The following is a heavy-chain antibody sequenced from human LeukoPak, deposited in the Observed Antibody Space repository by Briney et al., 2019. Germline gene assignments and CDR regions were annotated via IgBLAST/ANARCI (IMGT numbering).Heavy chain of an antibody. CDR3: ARDRILTGYSPPYVFDM. V-gene: IGHV3-21*01. D-gene: IGHD3-9*01. J-gene: IGHJ3*02. Sequence: GGSLRLSCAGSGFTFSSYSMNWVRRAPGKGLEWVSFISSSTYIKYADSVKGRFTISRDNAKNSIYLQMNSLRAEDTAVYYCARDRILTGYSPPYVFDMWGQGTMVTVSS. CDR2: ISSSTYI. CDR1: GFTFSSYS.